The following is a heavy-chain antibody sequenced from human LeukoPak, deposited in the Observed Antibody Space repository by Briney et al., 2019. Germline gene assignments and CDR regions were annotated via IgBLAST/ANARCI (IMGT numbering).Heavy chain of an antibody. Sequence: SETLSLTCTVSGGSISSSSYYWGWIRQPPGKGLEWIGSIYYSGSTYYNPSLKSRVTISVDTSKNQFSLKLSSVTAADTAVCYCARHNGIAASGYYYYMDVWGKGTTVTVSS. V-gene: IGHV4-39*01. D-gene: IGHD6-6*01. J-gene: IGHJ6*03. CDR3: ARHNGIAASGYYYYMDV. CDR1: GGSISSSSYY. CDR2: IYYSGST.